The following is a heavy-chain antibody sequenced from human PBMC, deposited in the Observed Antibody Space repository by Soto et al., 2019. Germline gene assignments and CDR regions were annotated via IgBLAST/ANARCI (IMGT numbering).Heavy chain of an antibody. CDR3: TMWPANSQSNFKF. D-gene: IGHD2-21*01. J-gene: IGHJ4*02. CDR1: GFTFDDYC. CDR2: MSSKASGGAA. V-gene: IGHV3-49*04. Sequence: EVQLVESGGGLVQPGRSLRLSCTASGFTFDDYCMTWVRQAPGKGLEFVGHMSSKASGGAAEYGASVKDRFTISRDDSRSIAYLQTNSLKPEDTAVYYCTMWPANSQSNFKFWGQGTLVTVSS.